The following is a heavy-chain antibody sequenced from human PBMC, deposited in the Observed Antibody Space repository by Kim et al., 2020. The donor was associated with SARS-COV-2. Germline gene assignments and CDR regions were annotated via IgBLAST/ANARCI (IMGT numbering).Heavy chain of an antibody. CDR3: AHAKYCSSTSCYTRFDY. V-gene: IGHV3-23*01. J-gene: IGHJ4*02. D-gene: IGHD2-2*02. Sequence: PVRGRFTISSDHSKNTLYLQMNSLRSEDTAVYYCAHAKYCSSTSCYTRFDYWGQGTLVTVSS.